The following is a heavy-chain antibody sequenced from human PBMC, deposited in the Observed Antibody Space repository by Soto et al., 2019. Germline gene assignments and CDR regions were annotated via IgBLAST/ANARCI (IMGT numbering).Heavy chain of an antibody. V-gene: IGHV1-46*01. CDR2: INPSGGST. CDR3: ARPAGRLANWFDP. J-gene: IGHJ5*02. Sequence: QVQLVQSGVEVKKPGASVKVSCKASGYTFTDYRMIWVRQAPGQGLEWMGIINPSGGSTNYAPNFQGRVTLTRDSFTSTVYMELSNLRSEDTAVYYCARPAGRLANWFDPWGQRTLVTVSS. D-gene: IGHD6-6*01. CDR1: GYTFTDYR.